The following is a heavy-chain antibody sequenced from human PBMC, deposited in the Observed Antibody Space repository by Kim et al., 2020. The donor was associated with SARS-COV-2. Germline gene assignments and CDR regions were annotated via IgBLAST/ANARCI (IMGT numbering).Heavy chain of an antibody. V-gene: IGHV3-30*04. Sequence: AGSLRLSCAASGFTFSSYAMHWVRQAPGKGLEWVAVISYDGSNKYYADSVKGRFTISRDNSKNTLYLQMNSLRAEDTAVYYCARGKSGYYYGMDVWGQGTTVTVSS. CDR1: GFTFSSYA. J-gene: IGHJ6*02. CDR2: ISYDGSNK. D-gene: IGHD3-10*01. CDR3: ARGKSGYYYGMDV.